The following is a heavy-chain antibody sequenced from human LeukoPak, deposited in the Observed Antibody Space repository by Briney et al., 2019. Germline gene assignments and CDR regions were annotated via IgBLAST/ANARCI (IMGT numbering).Heavy chain of an antibody. Sequence: GGSLRLSCAASGFPFSDYWMSWVRQAPGKGLEWVANIKYDGNEEYYVDSVKGRFTISRDNAKNSLYLQLNSLRVEDTAVYYCRSGGAAPGSFDNWGQGTLVAVSP. V-gene: IGHV3-7*01. D-gene: IGHD4-23*01. CDR2: IKYDGNEE. J-gene: IGHJ4*02. CDR1: GFPFSDYW. CDR3: RSGGAAPGSFDN.